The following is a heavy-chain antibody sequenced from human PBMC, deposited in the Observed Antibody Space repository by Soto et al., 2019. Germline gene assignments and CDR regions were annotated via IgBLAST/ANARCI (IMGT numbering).Heavy chain of an antibody. D-gene: IGHD6-13*01. V-gene: IGHV3-21*04. CDR1: GFTFSSYS. Sequence: GGSLRLSCAASGFTFSSYSMNWVRQAPGKGLEWVSSISSSSSNIYYADSVKGRFTISRDNSKNSLYLQMNTLRAEDTAIYYCAKIVTGAGIGYWGQGTLVTVSS. J-gene: IGHJ4*02. CDR3: AKIVTGAGIGY. CDR2: ISSSSSNI.